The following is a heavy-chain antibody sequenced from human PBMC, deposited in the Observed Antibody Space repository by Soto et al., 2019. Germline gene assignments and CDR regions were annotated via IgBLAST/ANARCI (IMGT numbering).Heavy chain of an antibody. D-gene: IGHD7-27*01. V-gene: IGHV4-39*01. Sequence: QLQLQESGPGLVKPSETLSLTCTVSGDSISSSSYYWGWIRQPPGKGLEWIGSIYSSGSTYNNPSLKSRVTISVDTSKNQFSLKLSSVTAADTAVYYCARPNWGYSGRFDPWGQGTLVTVSS. CDR2: IYSSGST. CDR3: ARPNWGYSGRFDP. J-gene: IGHJ5*02. CDR1: GDSISSSSYY.